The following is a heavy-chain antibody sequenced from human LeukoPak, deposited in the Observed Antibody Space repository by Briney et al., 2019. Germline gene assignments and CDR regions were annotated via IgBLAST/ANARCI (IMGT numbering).Heavy chain of an antibody. D-gene: IGHD3-22*01. V-gene: IGHV3-48*02. CDR1: GFIFSSYS. CDR2: ISSSNHAI. CDR3: ARGYYSLGYFDY. J-gene: IGHJ4*02. Sequence: PGGSLRLSCAASGFIFSSYSMSWVRQAPGKGLERLSYISSSNHAIYYADSVKGRFTISRDNAKNSLFLQMNSLRDEDTAVYYCARGYYSLGYFDYWGQGALVTVSS.